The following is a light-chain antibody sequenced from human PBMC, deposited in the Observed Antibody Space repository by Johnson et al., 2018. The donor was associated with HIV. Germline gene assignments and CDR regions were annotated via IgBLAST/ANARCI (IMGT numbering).Light chain of an antibody. Sequence: QSVLTQPPSVSAAPGQKVTISCSGSSSNIGNNYISCHQQLPGTAPKLLNYDNNKRPSGIPDRFSGYKSGTSATLGITGLQTGDEADYYCGKWESSLSAYVFGTGTKVTVL. CDR3: GKWESSLSAYV. CDR2: DNN. V-gene: IGLV1-51*01. CDR1: SSNIGNNY. J-gene: IGLJ1*01.